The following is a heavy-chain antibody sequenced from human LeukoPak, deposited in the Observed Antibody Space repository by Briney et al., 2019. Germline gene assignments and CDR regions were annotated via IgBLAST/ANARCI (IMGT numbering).Heavy chain of an antibody. Sequence: PSETLSLTCTVSGGSISSNSYYWGWIRQPPGKGLEWIGSIYYSGSTYYNPSLNIRVTISIDTSKNQFSLKLSSVTAADTAVYYCARVTMGSGSYYNVRKYYFYYIDVWGKGTTVTVSS. J-gene: IGHJ6*03. CDR2: IYYSGST. D-gene: IGHD3-10*01. CDR1: GGSISSNSYY. CDR3: ARVTMGSGSYYNVRKYYFYYIDV. V-gene: IGHV4-39*07.